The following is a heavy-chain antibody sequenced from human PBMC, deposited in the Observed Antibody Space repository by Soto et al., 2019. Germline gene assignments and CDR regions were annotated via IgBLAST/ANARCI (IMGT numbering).Heavy chain of an antibody. CDR1: GFTFSSCA. CDR3: AIHTSPAYYFDH. CDR2: ISSGGSNT. D-gene: IGHD3-16*01. J-gene: IGHJ4*02. V-gene: IGHV3-23*01. Sequence: EVQLLESGEGLVQPGGSLRLSCAASGFTFSSCAMTWVRQAPGKGPEWVSTISSGGSNTYYADSVKGRFTISRDTSRNTLYLQMNSRRSEDTAVYYCAIHTSPAYYFDHWGQGTLVTVSS.